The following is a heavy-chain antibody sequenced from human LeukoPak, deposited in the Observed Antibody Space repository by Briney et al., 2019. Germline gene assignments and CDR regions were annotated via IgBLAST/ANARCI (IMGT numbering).Heavy chain of an antibody. CDR2: VYSENT. CDR1: GDSISSSSFF. Sequence: SETLSLTCTVSGDSISSSSFFWGWIRQPPGKGLGWIGAVYSENTYYNPSLKSRVSISVDTSKNQFSLTMSSVTAADTAVYFCARGLEVRARVGYHYYMDVWGKGTTVTVSS. CDR3: ARGLEVRARVGYHYYMDV. J-gene: IGHJ6*03. D-gene: IGHD1-26*01. V-gene: IGHV4-39*07.